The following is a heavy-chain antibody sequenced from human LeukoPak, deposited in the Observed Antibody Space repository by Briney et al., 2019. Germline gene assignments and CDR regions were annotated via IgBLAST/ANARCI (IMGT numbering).Heavy chain of an antibody. J-gene: IGHJ6*03. CDR3: ATNARRETQGGYYMDV. CDR2: IYPGDSDT. V-gene: IGHV5-51*01. Sequence: GESLKISCKGSGYRFTSYWIGWVRQMPGKGLEWMGIIYPGDSDTRYSPSFQGQVTISADKSVSTAYLQWSSLKASDTAMYYCATNARRETQGGYYMDVWGKGTTVTVSS. CDR1: GYRFTSYW.